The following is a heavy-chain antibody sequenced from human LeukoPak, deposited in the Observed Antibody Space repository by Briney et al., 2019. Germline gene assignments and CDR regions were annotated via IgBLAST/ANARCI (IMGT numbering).Heavy chain of an antibody. CDR3: ARGYGSCFDY. CDR1: GFTFSSYA. D-gene: IGHD6-13*01. CDR2: ISYDGSNK. J-gene: IGHJ4*02. Sequence: GGSLRLSCAASGFTFSSYAMHWVRQAPGKGLEWVAVISYDGSNKYYADSVKGRFTISRDNSKNTLYLQMDSLRAEDTAVYYCARGYGSCFDYWGQGTLVTVSS. V-gene: IGHV3-30*01.